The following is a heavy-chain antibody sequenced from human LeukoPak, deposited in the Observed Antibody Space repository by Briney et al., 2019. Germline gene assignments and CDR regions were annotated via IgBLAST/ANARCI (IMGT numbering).Heavy chain of an antibody. CDR2: IIPILGIA. CDR3: ARDYYDSSGYYFRDY. Sequence: SVKVSCKASGGTFSSYTISWVRQAPGQGLEWMGRIIPILGIANYAQKFQGRVTITADKSMSTAYMELSSLRSEDTAVYYCARDYYDSSGYYFRDYWGQGTLVTVSS. J-gene: IGHJ4*02. CDR1: GGTFSSYT. V-gene: IGHV1-69*04. D-gene: IGHD3-22*01.